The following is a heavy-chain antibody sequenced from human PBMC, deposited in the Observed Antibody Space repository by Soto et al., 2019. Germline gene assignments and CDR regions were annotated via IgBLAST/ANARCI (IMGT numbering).Heavy chain of an antibody. CDR3: ARLAKVRGVINDAFDI. CDR2: IYPGDSDT. D-gene: IGHD3-10*01. V-gene: IGHV5-51*01. Sequence: PGESLKISCKGSGYSFTSYWIGWVRQMPGKGLEWMGIIYPGDSDTRYSPSFQGQVTISADKSISTAYLQWSSLKASDTAMYYCARLAKVRGVINDAFDIWGQGTMVNVSS. CDR1: GYSFTSYW. J-gene: IGHJ3*02.